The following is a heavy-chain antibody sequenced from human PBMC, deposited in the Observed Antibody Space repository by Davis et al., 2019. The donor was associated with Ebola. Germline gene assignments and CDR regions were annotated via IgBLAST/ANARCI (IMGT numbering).Heavy chain of an antibody. CDR3: ARPYYYDPYDY. V-gene: IGHV3-9*01. CDR2: ISWNSGSI. D-gene: IGHD3-22*01. CDR1: GFTFDDYA. J-gene: IGHJ4*02. Sequence: SLKISCAASGFTFDDYAMHWVRQAPGKGLEWVSGISWNSGSIGYADSVKGRFTISRDNAKNSLYLQMNSLRDEDTAVYYCARPYYYDPYDYWGQGTLVTVSS.